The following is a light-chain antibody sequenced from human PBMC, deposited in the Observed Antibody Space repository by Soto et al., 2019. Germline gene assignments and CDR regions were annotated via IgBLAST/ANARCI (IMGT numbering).Light chain of an antibody. CDR3: QQSYSITWT. Sequence: EIFLTQSPGTLSLSPGEGTTLSCRASESVASLAWYQQKPGQAPRLLIYGASTRATGIPDRFSGSGSGTDFTLTISRLEPEDFATYSCQQSYSITWTFGQGTKVDIK. CDR1: ESVAS. CDR2: GAS. J-gene: IGKJ1*01. V-gene: IGKV3-20*01.